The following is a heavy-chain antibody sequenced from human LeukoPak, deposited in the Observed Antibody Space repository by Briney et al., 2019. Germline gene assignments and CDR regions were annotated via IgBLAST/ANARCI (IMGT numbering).Heavy chain of an antibody. CDR3: ATGGRSSDDSSGWGKSGYFDY. Sequence: KTSETLSLTCTVSGGSISSYYWSWIRQPPGKGLEWIGSIYYSGSTYYNPSLKSRVTISVDTSKNQFSLKLSSMTAADTAVYYCATGGRSSDDSSGWGKSGYFDYWGQGTLVTVSS. D-gene: IGHD3-22*01. CDR2: IYYSGST. V-gene: IGHV4-59*05. CDR1: GGSISSYY. J-gene: IGHJ4*02.